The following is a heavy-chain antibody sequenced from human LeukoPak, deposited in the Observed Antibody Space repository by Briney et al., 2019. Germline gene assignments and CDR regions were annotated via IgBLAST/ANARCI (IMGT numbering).Heavy chain of an antibody. CDR1: GYTFTGYY. J-gene: IGHJ3*02. V-gene: IGHV1-2*02. D-gene: IGHD2-8*01. CDR2: INPNSGGT. Sequence: ASVKVSCKASGYTFTGYYMHWVRQAPGQGLEWMGWINPNSGGTNYAQKFQGRVTMTRDTSISTAYMELRSLRSDDTAVYYCARDFGVKLGAFDIWGQGTMVTVSS. CDR3: ARDFGVKLGAFDI.